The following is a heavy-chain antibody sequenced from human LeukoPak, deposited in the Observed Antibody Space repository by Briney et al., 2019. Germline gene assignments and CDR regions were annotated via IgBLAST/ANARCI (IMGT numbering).Heavy chain of an antibody. CDR2: INAGNGNT. V-gene: IGHV1-3*03. CDR3: ARGEDTAMVQGLDFDY. Sequence: GASVKVSCKASGYTFTNYDINWVRQATGQRLEWMGWINAGNGNTKYSQEFQGRVTITRDTSASTAYMELSSLRSEDMAVYYCARGEDTAMVQGLDFDYWGQGTLVTVSS. D-gene: IGHD5-18*01. CDR1: GYTFTNYD. J-gene: IGHJ4*02.